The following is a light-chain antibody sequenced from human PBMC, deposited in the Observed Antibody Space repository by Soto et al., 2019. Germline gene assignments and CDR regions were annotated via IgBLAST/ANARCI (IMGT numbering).Light chain of an antibody. CDR2: AAS. CDR1: QDIAIY. J-gene: IGKJ4*02. V-gene: IGKV1-9*01. CDR3: QQYNSYPWS. Sequence: IHLTQSPSSLSASVVDRVTITCRASQDIAIYLAWYQQKPGEAPKLLIYAASTLYGGVPSRFSGSGSGTDFALTITSLQADDSGTFFCQQYNSYPWSFGGGTKVDIK.